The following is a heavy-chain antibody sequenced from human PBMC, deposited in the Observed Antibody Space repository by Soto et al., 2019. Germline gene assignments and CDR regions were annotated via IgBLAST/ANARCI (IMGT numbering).Heavy chain of an antibody. J-gene: IGHJ5*02. D-gene: IGHD3-16*01. V-gene: IGHV3-23*01. Sequence: GGSLRLSCAVSGFTFSTSAMSWVRQAPGRGLEWVSTISRSGDYTYYADSMKGRFTISRDNSRNTLFLQMNSLTVKDTAVYYCAKGGSHVDPWGQGTLVTVSS. CDR3: AKGGSHVDP. CDR2: ISRSGDYT. CDR1: GFTFSTSA.